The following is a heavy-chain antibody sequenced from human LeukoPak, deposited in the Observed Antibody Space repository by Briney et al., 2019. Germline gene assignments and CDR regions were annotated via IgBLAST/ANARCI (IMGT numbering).Heavy chain of an antibody. Sequence: SVTVSCKASGGTFSSYAISWVRQAPGQGLEWMGGIIPLLHTTDYAQNFQGRVTFTADKSTSTAYMELRSLTSADTAVYYCARAPFRVVVPAAMPDGDYWGQGTLVTVSS. V-gene: IGHV1-69*10. CDR1: GGTFSSYA. J-gene: IGHJ4*02. CDR2: IIPLLHTT. D-gene: IGHD2-2*01. CDR3: ARAPFRVVVPAAMPDGDY.